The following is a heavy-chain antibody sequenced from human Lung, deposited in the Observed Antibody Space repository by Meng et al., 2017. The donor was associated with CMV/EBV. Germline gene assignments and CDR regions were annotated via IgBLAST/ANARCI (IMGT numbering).Heavy chain of an antibody. D-gene: IGHD2-15*01. CDR2: IYYSGST. Sequence: SETLSLXCTVSGGSISSYYWSWIRQPPGKGLEWIGYIYYSGSTNYNPSLKSRVTISVDTSKNQFSLKLSSVTAADTAVYYCARVGWDYYYYGMDVWGQGPTVTASS. CDR1: GGSISSYY. CDR3: ARVGWDYYYYGMDV. V-gene: IGHV4-59*01. J-gene: IGHJ6*02.